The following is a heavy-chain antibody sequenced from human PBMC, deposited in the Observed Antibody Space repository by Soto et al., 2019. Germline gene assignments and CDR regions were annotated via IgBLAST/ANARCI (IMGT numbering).Heavy chain of an antibody. CDR3: ARLSHQLYCSSTSCYTGPGYYYGMDV. J-gene: IGHJ6*02. CDR2: IDPSDSYT. V-gene: IGHV5-10-1*01. CDR1: GDRFTSYW. D-gene: IGHD2-2*02. Sequence: VESLKISCKGSGDRFTSYWSSWVRQMPGKGLEWMGRIDPSDSYTNYSPSFQGHVTISADKSISTAYLQWSSLKASDTAMYYCARLSHQLYCSSTSCYTGPGYYYGMDVWGQGTTVTVSS.